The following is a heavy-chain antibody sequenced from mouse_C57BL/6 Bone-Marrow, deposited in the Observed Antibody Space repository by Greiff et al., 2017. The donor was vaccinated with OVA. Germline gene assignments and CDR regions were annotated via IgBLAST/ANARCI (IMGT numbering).Heavy chain of an antibody. CDR1: GIDFSRYW. CDR2: INPDSSTI. Sequence: EVQLQESGGGLVQPGGSLKLSCAASGIDFSRYWMSWVRRAPGKGLEWIGEINPDSSTINYAPSLKDKFIISRDNAKNTLYLQMSKVRSEDTALYYCARPITTVVYWYFDVWGTGTTVTVSS. D-gene: IGHD1-1*01. CDR3: ARPITTVVYWYFDV. J-gene: IGHJ1*03. V-gene: IGHV4-1*01.